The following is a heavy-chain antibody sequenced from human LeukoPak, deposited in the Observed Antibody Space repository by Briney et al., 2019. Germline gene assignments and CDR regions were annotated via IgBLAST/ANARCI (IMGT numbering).Heavy chain of an antibody. CDR3: ARGRNYYDSSGYYYGHYYYYMDV. Sequence: SETLSLTCAVYGGSFSGYYWSWIRQSPGKGLEWIGEINHSGSNNYNPSLKSRVTISVDTSKNQFSLKLSSVTAADTAVYYCARGRNYYDSSGYYYGHYYYYMDVWGKGTTVTVSS. J-gene: IGHJ6*03. CDR2: INHSGSN. CDR1: GGSFSGYY. D-gene: IGHD3-22*01. V-gene: IGHV4-34*01.